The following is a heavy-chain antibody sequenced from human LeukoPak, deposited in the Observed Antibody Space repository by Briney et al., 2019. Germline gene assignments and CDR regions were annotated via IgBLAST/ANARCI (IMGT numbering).Heavy chain of an antibody. J-gene: IGHJ4*02. CDR2: TNRRGDIT. D-gene: IGHD1-7*01. Sequence: GGSLRLSCAASGFTFSNNWMTWVRQAPGKGLEWVSGTNRRGDITGYADFVKGRFTISRGNAKNSLYLQMNSLRVEDTALYHCARKGLGGELGGFDSWGQGTLVTVSS. V-gene: IGHV3-20*01. CDR3: ARKGLGGELGGFDS. CDR1: GFTFSNNW.